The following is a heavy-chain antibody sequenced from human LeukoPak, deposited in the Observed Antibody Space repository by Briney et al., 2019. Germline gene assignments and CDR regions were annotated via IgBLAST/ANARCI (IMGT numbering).Heavy chain of an antibody. CDR1: GYTLTSYG. CDR3: ARIGKQPLGDAFDI. CDR2: ISAYNGNT. J-gene: IGHJ3*02. Sequence: ASVKVSCKASGYTLTSYGLSWVRQAPGQGLEWMGWISAYNGNTNYAQKLQDRVTMTTDTSTSTAYMELRSLRSEDTTVYYCARIGKQPLGDAFDILGQGTMVPVSS. V-gene: IGHV1-18*04. D-gene: IGHD6-13*01.